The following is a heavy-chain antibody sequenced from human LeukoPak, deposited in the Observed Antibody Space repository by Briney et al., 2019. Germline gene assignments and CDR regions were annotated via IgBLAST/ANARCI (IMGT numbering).Heavy chain of an antibody. Sequence: ASVKVSSKASGGTFSSYAISWVRQAPGQGLEWMGGIIPIFGTANYAQNFQGRVRISTDESTSTAYMEVSSLRSEDTAVYYCARDAPPGVRGVIRWFDPWGQGTLVTVSS. V-gene: IGHV1-69*05. D-gene: IGHD3-10*01. CDR1: GGTFSSYA. CDR3: ARDAPPGVRGVIRWFDP. J-gene: IGHJ5*02. CDR2: IIPIFGTA.